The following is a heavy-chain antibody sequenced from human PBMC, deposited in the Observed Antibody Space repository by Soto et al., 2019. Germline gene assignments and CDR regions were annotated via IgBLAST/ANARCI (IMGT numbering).Heavy chain of an antibody. Sequence: GVLRLSCAASGFTFSNYAMSWVRQAPGKGLEWVSGISGSGGNTYYADSVKGRFTISRDSSKNTLYLQMNSLRAEDTAVYYCAKDIRQFVPSWGQGTLVTVSS. J-gene: IGHJ5*02. CDR3: AKDIRQFVPS. V-gene: IGHV3-23*01. CDR1: GFTFSNYA. D-gene: IGHD6-6*01. CDR2: ISGSGGNT.